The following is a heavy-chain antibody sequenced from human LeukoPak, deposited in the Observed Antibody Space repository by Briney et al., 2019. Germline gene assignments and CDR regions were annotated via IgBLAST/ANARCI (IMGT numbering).Heavy chain of an antibody. Sequence: PGGSLRLSCAASGFTFSNYGMHWVRQAPGKGLEWVALIWYDGSEKDYVDSVMGRFIISRDDSRNMVYLEMSSLRAEDTAVYYCAREGFDPWGQGTLVTVSS. J-gene: IGHJ5*02. CDR2: IWYDGSEK. CDR1: GFTFSNYG. CDR3: AREGFDP. V-gene: IGHV3-33*01.